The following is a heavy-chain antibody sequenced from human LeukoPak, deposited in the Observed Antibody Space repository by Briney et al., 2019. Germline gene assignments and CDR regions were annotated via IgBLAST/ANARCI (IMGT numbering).Heavy chain of an antibody. CDR2: IMYDGSDK. V-gene: IGHV3-30*02. CDR3: AKNSLSSRLRYFDY. CDR1: GFTFSSYA. J-gene: IGHJ4*02. Sequence: GGSLRLSCAASGFTFSSYAMSWVRQAPGKGLEWVAFIMYDGSDKYYADSVKGRFTISRDNSKNTLFLQMNSLRTEDTAVYYCAKNSLSSRLRYFDYWGQGTLVTVSS. D-gene: IGHD4-17*01.